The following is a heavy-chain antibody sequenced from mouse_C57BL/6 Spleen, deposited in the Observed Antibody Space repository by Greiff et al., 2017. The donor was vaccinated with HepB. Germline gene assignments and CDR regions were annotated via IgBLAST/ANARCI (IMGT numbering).Heavy chain of an antibody. CDR1: GYAFSSSW. CDR3: ASYRDKEDYFDY. Sequence: VQLQQSGPELVKPGASVKISCKASGYAFSSSWMNWVKQRPGQGLEWIGRIYPGDGDTNYNGKFKGKATLTADKSSSTAYMQLSSLASEDSAVYFCASYRDKEDYFDYWGQGTTLTVSS. V-gene: IGHV1-82*01. CDR2: IYPGDGDT. J-gene: IGHJ2*01. D-gene: IGHD2-14*01.